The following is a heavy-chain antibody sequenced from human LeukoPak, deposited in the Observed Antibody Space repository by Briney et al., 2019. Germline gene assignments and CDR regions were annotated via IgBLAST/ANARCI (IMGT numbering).Heavy chain of an antibody. Sequence: QPGGSLRLSCAASGFTFSSYSMHWVRQAPGKGLEWVSYISISSSSIYYADSVKGRFTISRDNAKNSPSLQMNSLRDEDTAVYYCVRDGTWYDYWGQGTLVTVSS. J-gene: IGHJ4*02. D-gene: IGHD1-26*01. CDR1: GFTFSSYS. CDR3: VRDGTWYDY. CDR2: ISISSSSI. V-gene: IGHV3-48*02.